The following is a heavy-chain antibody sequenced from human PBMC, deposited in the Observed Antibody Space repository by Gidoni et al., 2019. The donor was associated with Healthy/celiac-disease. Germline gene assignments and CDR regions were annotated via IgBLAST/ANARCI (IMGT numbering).Heavy chain of an antibody. J-gene: IGHJ4*02. CDR3: ARQTPAGWIDY. D-gene: IGHD6-19*01. V-gene: IGHV5-10-1*01. Sequence: PGKGLEWMGRIDPSDSYTNYSPSFQGHVAISPDKSISTAYLQWSSLKASDTAMYYCARQTPAGWIDYWGQGTLVTVSS. CDR2: IDPSDSYT.